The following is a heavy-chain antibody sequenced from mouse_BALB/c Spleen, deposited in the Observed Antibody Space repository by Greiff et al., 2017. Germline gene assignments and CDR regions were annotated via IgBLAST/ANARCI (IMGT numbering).Heavy chain of an antibody. D-gene: IGHD2-3*01. CDR3: ARDYDGYYWFAY. Sequence: EVQLVESGPGLVKPSQSLSLTCSVTGYSITSGYYWNWIRQFPGNKLEWMGYISYDGSNNYNPSLKNRISITRDTSKNQFFLKLNSVTTEDTATYYCARDYDGYYWFAYWGQGTLVTVSA. V-gene: IGHV3-6*02. CDR2: ISYDGSN. J-gene: IGHJ3*01. CDR1: GYSITSGYY.